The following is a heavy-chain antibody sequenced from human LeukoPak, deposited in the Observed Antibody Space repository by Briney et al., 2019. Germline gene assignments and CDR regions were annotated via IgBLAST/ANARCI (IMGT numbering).Heavy chain of an antibody. D-gene: IGHD1-26*01. V-gene: IGHV3-23*01. J-gene: IGHJ4*02. CDR3: AKGGVVGAGVFDY. Sequence: GGSLRLSCAASGFTFSSYAMSWVRQAPGKGLEWVSGISGSGGSTYYTDSVKGRFTISRDNSKNTLYLQMNSLRAGDTAVYYCAKGGVVGAGVFDYWGQGTLVTVSS. CDR1: GFTFSSYA. CDR2: ISGSGGST.